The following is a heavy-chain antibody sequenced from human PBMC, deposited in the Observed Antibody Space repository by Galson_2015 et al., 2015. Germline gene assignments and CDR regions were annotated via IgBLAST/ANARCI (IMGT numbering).Heavy chain of an antibody. CDR2: ISSSSSTI. CDR3: ARDGYYYDSRGFRKSDF. J-gene: IGHJ4*02. CDR1: GFTFSSYS. Sequence: SLRLSCAASGFTFSSYSMNWVRQAPGKGLEWVSYISSSSSTIYYADSVKGRFTISRDNAKNSLYLQMNSLRDEDTAVYYCARDGYYYDSRGFRKSDFWGQGTLVPVPS. V-gene: IGHV3-48*02. D-gene: IGHD3-22*01.